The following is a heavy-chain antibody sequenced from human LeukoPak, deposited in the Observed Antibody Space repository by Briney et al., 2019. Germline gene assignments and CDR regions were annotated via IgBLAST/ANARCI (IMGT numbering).Heavy chain of an antibody. J-gene: IGHJ4*02. Sequence: PGGSLRLSCAASGFTFSDYYMSWIHQAPGKGLEWVSYISSSSSYTNYADSVKGRFTISRDNAKNSLYLQMNSLRAEDTAVYYCARSHYYDSSGYPRSFDYWGQGTLVTVSS. CDR3: ARSHYYDSSGYPRSFDY. V-gene: IGHV3-11*06. D-gene: IGHD3-22*01. CDR2: ISSSSSYT. CDR1: GFTFSDYY.